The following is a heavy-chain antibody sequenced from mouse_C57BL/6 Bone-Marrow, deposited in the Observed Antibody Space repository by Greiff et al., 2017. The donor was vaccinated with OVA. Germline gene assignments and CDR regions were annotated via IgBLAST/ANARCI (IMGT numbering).Heavy chain of an antibody. CDR3: ARITTAVGGAMDY. Sequence: VQLQQSGPELVKPGASVKMSCKASGYTFTDYNMHWVKQSHGKSLEWIGYINPNNGGTSYNQKFKGKATLTVNKSSSTAYMELRSLTSEDSAVYYCARITTAVGGAMDYWGQGTSVTVSS. J-gene: IGHJ4*01. D-gene: IGHD1-1*01. CDR1: GYTFTDYN. V-gene: IGHV1-22*01. CDR2: INPNNGGT.